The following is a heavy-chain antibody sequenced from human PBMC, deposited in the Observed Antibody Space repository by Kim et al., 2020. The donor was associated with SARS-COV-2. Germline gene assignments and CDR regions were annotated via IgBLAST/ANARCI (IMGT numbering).Heavy chain of an antibody. CDR3: ARGGGGSYVREGAFDI. CDR2: ISSSSSYL. Sequence: GGSLRLSCAASGFTFSSYSMNWVRQAPGQGLEWVSSISSSSSYLYYADSVKGRFTISRDTAKNSLYLQMNILSAEDTAVYYCARGGGGSYVREGAFDIWVQGTMVTGSS. J-gene: IGHJ3*02. V-gene: IGHV3-21*01. CDR1: GFTFSSYS. D-gene: IGHD1-26*01.